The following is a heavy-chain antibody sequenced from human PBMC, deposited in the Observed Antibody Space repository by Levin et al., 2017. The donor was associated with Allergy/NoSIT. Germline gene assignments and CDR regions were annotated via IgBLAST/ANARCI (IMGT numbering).Heavy chain of an antibody. V-gene: IGHV4-61*02. CDR1: GGSINIGRYY. CDR3: AREYSSGWYDAFDI. CDR2: VSTSGST. D-gene: IGHD6-19*01. Sequence: SETLSLTCTVSGGSINIGRYYWSWIRQPAGKGLEWIGRVSTSGSTDYNPSLKSRVTISLDTSKKQFSLKLTSVTAADTAVFYCAREYSSGWYDAFDIWGQGTMVTVSS. J-gene: IGHJ3*02.